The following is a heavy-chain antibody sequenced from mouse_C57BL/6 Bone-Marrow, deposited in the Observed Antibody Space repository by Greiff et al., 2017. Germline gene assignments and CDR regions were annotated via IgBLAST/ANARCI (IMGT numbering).Heavy chain of an antibody. CDR2: IYPGSGST. CDR1: GYTFTSYW. J-gene: IGHJ1*03. CDR3: ARPYYSNYWYFDV. V-gene: IGHV1-55*01. D-gene: IGHD2-5*01. Sequence: QVQLQQSGAELVKPGASVKMSCKASGYTFTSYWITWVKQRPGQGLEWIGDIYPGSGSTNYNEKFKSKATLNVDTSSSTAYMQLRSLTSEDSAVYYWARPYYSNYWYFDVWGTGTTVTVSS.